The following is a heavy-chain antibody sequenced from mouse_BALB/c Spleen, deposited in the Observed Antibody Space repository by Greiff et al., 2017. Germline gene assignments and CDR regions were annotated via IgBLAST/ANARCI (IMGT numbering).Heavy chain of an antibody. CDR3: ARDIWGNYGWYIDV. D-gene: IGHD2-1*01. CDR1: GFTFTDYY. Sequence: EVQVVESGGGLVQPGGSLRLSCATSGFTFTDYYMSWVRQPPGQALEWLGFIRNKANGYTTEYSASVKVRFTIARDNSQSILYLQMNTLRAEDSATYYCARDIWGNYGWYIDVWGAGTTVTVSS. CDR2: IRNKANGYTT. J-gene: IGHJ1*01. V-gene: IGHV7-3*02.